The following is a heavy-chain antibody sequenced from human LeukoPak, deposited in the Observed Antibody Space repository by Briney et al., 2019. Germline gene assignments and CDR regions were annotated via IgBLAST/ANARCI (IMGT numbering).Heavy chain of an antibody. Sequence: SETPSLTCTVSGGSISSYYWSWIRQPPGKGLEWIGYIYYSGSTNYNPSLKSRVTISVDTSKNRFSLKLSSVTAADTAVYYCARCYYDRQLDYWGQGTLVTVSS. CDR2: IYYSGST. CDR3: ARCYYDRQLDY. V-gene: IGHV4-59*01. D-gene: IGHD3-22*01. J-gene: IGHJ4*02. CDR1: GGSISSYY.